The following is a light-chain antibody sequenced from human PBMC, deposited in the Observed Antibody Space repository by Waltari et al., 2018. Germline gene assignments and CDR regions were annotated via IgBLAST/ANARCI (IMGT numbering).Light chain of an antibody. CDR2: WAS. V-gene: IGKV4-1*01. J-gene: IGKJ2*01. CDR1: QSVLYSSNNLNY. CDR3: QQFYSTPYT. Sequence: DIVMTQSPDSLAVSLGERATINCKSSQSVLYSSNNLNYLAWYQQKPGQPPKLLIYWASTRESGVPDRFSGSGSGTDFTLTISSLQAEDVAVYYCQQFYSTPYTFGQVTKLEIK.